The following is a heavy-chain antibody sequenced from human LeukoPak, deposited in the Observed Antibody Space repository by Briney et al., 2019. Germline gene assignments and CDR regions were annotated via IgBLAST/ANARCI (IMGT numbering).Heavy chain of an antibody. CDR2: IIPIFGTA. Sequence: ASVKVSCTASGGTFSSYAISWVRQAPGQGLEWMGGIIPIFGTANYAQKFQGRVTITADESTSTAYMELSSLRSEDTAVYYCARVRSYSPLHYGMDVWGQGTTVTVSS. D-gene: IGHD1-26*01. V-gene: IGHV1-69*13. J-gene: IGHJ6*02. CDR3: ARVRSYSPLHYGMDV. CDR1: GGTFSSYA.